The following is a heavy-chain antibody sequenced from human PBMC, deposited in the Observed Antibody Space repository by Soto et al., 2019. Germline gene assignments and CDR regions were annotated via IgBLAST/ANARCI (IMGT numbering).Heavy chain of an antibody. CDR2: FDPEDGET. V-gene: IGHV1-24*01. CDR1: GYTLTELS. CDR3: ATSSREQLWFSRDY. Sequence: GASVKVSCKVSGYTLTELSMHWVRQAPGKGLEWMGGFDPEDGETIYAQKFQGRVTMTEDTSTDTAYMELSSLRSEDTAVYYCATSSREQLWFSRDYWGRGTLVTVSS. D-gene: IGHD5-18*01. J-gene: IGHJ4*02.